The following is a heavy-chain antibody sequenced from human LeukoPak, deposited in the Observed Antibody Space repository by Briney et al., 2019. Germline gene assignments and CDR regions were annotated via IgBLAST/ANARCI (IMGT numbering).Heavy chain of an antibody. CDR1: GFTFSSYA. J-gene: IGHJ4*02. D-gene: IGHD3-10*01. CDR3: ANHRGHYLGSGAYFQY. Sequence: GGSLRLSCGASGFTFSSYAMSWVRQVPGKGLECVSAISGSGGSTYYADSVKGRFTVSGDNSKSTLYLQMNSLRAEDTAIYYCANHRGHYLGSGAYFQYWGQGTVVTVSS. CDR2: ISGSGGST. V-gene: IGHV3-23*01.